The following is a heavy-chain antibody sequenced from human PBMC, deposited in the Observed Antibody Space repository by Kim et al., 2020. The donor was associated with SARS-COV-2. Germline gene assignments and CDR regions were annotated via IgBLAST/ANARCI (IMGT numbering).Heavy chain of an antibody. D-gene: IGHD6-13*01. V-gene: IGHV3-66*01. CDR1: GFAVSTNY. J-gene: IGHJ1*01. Sequence: GGSLRLSCAASGFAVSTNYMSWVRQAPGKGLEWVSVLSTSGTTYYADSVMGRFPISRDISKDTLYLQMNSLRVEDTAVYYCARVLLYSSTWYLPLWGQGTLVTVSS. CDR2: LSTSGTT. CDR3: ARVLLYSSTWYLPL.